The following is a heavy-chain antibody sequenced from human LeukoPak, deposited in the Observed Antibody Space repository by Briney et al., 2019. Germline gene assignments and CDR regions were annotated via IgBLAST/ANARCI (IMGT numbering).Heavy chain of an antibody. CDR1: GYTFTGYH. V-gene: IGHV1-2*06. CDR2: INPNSGDT. D-gene: IGHD2-2*01. CDR3: ARDYCSSTSCLFDY. J-gene: IGHJ4*02. Sequence: EASVKVSCKASGYTFTGYHMHWVRQAPGQGLEWMGRINPNSGDTNNAQKFQGRVTTTRDTSISTAYMDLSRLTSDDTAVYYCARDYCSSTSCLFDYWGQGTLVTVSS.